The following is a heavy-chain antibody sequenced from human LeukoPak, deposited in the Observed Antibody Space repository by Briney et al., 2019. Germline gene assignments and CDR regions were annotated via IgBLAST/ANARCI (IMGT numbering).Heavy chain of an antibody. D-gene: IGHD3-3*02. J-gene: IGHJ5*02. CDR3: ARAPPHQRPFSEWFDP. CDR1: GYTFTSYA. V-gene: IGHV7-4-1*02. Sequence: ASVKVSCKASGYTFTSYAMNWVRQAPGQGLEWMGWINTNTGNPTYAQGFTGRFVFSLDTSVSTAYLQISSLKAEDTAVYYCARAPPHQRPFSEWFDPWGQGTLVTVSS. CDR2: INTNTGNP.